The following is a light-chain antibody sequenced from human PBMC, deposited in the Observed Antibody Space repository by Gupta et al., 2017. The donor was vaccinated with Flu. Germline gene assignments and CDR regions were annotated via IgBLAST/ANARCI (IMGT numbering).Light chain of an antibody. CDR2: QDS. Sequence: LTQPPSLSVSPGQTASIPCSGDRLGDKYDCWYRQRPGQSPVLLIYQDSKRPSGIPDRISGSNSGNTATLAISGTQAVDEDVYFWQAWDGNTVSFGGGTNLTVL. J-gene: IGLJ2*01. CDR3: QAWDGNTVS. V-gene: IGLV3-1*01. CDR1: RLGDKY.